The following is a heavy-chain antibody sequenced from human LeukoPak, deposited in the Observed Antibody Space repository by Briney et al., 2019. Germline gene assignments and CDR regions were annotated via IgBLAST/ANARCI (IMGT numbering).Heavy chain of an antibody. J-gene: IGHJ5*02. CDR3: ARAQSPYDFWSGYYRRNWFDP. V-gene: IGHV4-34*01. D-gene: IGHD3-3*01. CDR1: GGSFSGYY. Sequence: SETLSLTRAVYGGSFSGYYWSWIRQPPGKGLEWIGEINHSGSTNYNPSLKSRVTISVDTSKNQFSLKLSSVTAADTAVYYCARAQSPYDFWSGYYRRNWFDPWGQGTLVTVSS. CDR2: INHSGST.